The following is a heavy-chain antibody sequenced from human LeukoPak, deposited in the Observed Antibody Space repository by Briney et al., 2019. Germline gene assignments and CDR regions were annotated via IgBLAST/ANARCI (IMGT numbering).Heavy chain of an antibody. CDR1: GYTFTGYY. D-gene: IGHD3-10*01. V-gene: IGHV1-69*13. CDR2: IIPIFGTA. Sequence: ASVKVSCKASGYTFTGYYMHWVRQAPGQGLEWMGGIIPIFGTANYAQKFQGRVTITADESTSTAYMELSSLRSEDTAVYYCARGNYTDSFDYWGQGTLVTVSS. J-gene: IGHJ4*02. CDR3: ARGNYTDSFDY.